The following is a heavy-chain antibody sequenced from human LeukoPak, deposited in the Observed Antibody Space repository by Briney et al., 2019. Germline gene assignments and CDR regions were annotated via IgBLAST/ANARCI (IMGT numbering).Heavy chain of an antibody. Sequence: SETLSLTCTVSGGSLSSYYWSWIRQPPGKGLEWIAYMYYSGGTNYNPSLKSRVTISVDTSKNQFSLKLSSVTAADTAVYYCARFVAVAAFDYWGQGTLVTVSS. CDR2: MYYSGGT. D-gene: IGHD6-19*01. V-gene: IGHV4-59*08. CDR1: GGSLSSYY. J-gene: IGHJ4*02. CDR3: ARFVAVAAFDY.